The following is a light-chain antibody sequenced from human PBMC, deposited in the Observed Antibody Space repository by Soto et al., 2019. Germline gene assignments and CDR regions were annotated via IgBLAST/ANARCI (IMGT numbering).Light chain of an antibody. J-gene: IGKJ1*01. V-gene: IGKV1-17*01. Sequence: DIQMTQSPSSLSASVGDRVTITCRASRGIRNDLGWYQQKPGKAPKRLIYAASSLQSGVTSRFSGSGPGTEYSLTIRRLQPEDFATYFRLQHNSYPWTFGHGTKVEIK. CDR2: AAS. CDR3: LQHNSYPWT. CDR1: RGIRND.